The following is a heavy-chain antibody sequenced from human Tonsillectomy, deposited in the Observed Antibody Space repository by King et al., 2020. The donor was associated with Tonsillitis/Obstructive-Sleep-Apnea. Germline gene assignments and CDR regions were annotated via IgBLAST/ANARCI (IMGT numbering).Heavy chain of an antibody. V-gene: IGHV3-48*03. CDR1: GFTFRTYE. Sequence: VQLVESGGGLVQPGGSLRLSCTASGFTFRTYEMNWVRQAPGKGLEWVSYISSSGSTLYYADSVKGRFTISRDNAKNSLYLQMNSLRAEDTALYYCASLTHYGDLNNWFDPWGQGTLVTVSS. CDR2: ISSSGSTL. D-gene: IGHD4-17*01. J-gene: IGHJ5*02. CDR3: ASLTHYGDLNNWFDP.